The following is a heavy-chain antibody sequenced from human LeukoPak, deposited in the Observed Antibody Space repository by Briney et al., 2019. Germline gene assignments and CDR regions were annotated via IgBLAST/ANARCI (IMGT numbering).Heavy chain of an antibody. D-gene: IGHD2-15*01. CDR1: GDSINYYY. V-gene: IGHV4-59*01. J-gene: IGHJ4*02. Sequence: SETLSLTCTVSGDSINYYYWSWLRQSPGKGLEWIGYVYYNGSAKYNPSLKSRVTISVDMSKNQFSLKVSSVTAADTAIYYCARKGGHFDYWGQGTLVTGSS. CDR2: VYYNGSA. CDR3: ARKGGHFDY.